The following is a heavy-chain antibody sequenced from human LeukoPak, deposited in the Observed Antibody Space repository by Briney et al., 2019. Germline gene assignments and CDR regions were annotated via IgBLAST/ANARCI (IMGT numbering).Heavy chain of an antibody. CDR2: TYYRSKWYN. CDR3: ARGLGLELLGGFDY. J-gene: IGHJ4*02. Sequence: KTSQTLSLTCAISGDSVSSNSAAWNWIRQSPSRGLEWLGRTYYRSKWYNDYAVSVKSRITINPDTSKNQFSLQLNSVTPEDTAVYYCARGLGLELLGGFDYWGQGTLVTVSS. CDR1: GDSVSSNSAA. V-gene: IGHV6-1*01. D-gene: IGHD1-7*01.